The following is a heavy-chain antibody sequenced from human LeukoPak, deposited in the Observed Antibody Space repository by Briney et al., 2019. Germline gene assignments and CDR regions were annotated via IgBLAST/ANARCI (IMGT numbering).Heavy chain of an antibody. CDR3: AKALGLCSSVDCYSQGEY. CDR2: IRYDGNDK. D-gene: IGHD2-21*02. V-gene: IGHV3-30*02. CDR1: GFTFATYG. Sequence: HPGGSLRLSCAASGFTFATYGMHWVRQAPGKGLEWVAFIRYDGNDKFYADSVKGRFTISRDNSKNTLYLQMSSLRAEDTAVYYCAKALGLCSSVDCYSQGEYWGQGTLVTVSS. J-gene: IGHJ4*02.